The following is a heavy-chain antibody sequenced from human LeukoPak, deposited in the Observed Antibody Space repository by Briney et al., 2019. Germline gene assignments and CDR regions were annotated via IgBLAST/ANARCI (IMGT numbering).Heavy chain of an antibody. D-gene: IGHD6-13*01. CDR3: AKTSLDSNNWYNFDY. CDR2: ISGSGGT. CDR1: GFTFSGYA. Sequence: QPGGSLRLSCAASGFTFSGYAMSWVRQAPGKGLEWVSGISGSGGTQYADSVKGRFTISRDNSKNTLYLQMNSLRAEDTAVYYCAKTSLDSNNWYNFDYWGQGTLVTVSS. J-gene: IGHJ4*02. V-gene: IGHV3-23*01.